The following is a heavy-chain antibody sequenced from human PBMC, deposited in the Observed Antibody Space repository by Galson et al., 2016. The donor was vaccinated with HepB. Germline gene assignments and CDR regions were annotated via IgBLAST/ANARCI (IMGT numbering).Heavy chain of an antibody. V-gene: IGHV3-53*01. CDR2: IYTSGNT. Sequence: SLRLSCAASGFTVSGIHMNWVHQGPGTGLEWVSDIYTSGNTYYADSVQGRFIISRDNSKNTVYLQMNSLRADDTAEYYCVRESPWYFDVWGRGTVVTVSS. CDR1: GFTVSGIH. J-gene: IGHJ2*01. CDR3: VRESPWYFDV.